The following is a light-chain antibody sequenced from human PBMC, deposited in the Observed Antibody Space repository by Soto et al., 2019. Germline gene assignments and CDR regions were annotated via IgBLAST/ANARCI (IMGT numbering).Light chain of an antibody. CDR3: AAWDDSLNGWV. J-gene: IGLJ3*02. Sequence: QSVLTQPPSASGTPGQRVTISCSGSSSNIETNTVSWYQQLPGSAPKLLIYTNDQRPSGVPDRFSGSKSGTSASLAISGLQSEDEADYYCAAWDDSLNGWVFGGGTKVTVL. V-gene: IGLV1-44*01. CDR1: SSNIETNT. CDR2: TND.